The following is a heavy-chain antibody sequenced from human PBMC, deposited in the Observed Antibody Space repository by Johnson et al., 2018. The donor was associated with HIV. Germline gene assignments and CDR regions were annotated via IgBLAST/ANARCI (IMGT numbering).Heavy chain of an antibody. J-gene: IGHJ3*02. CDR3: ATDGTRDIVANGAFDI. Sequence: EVQLVESGGGLVQPGGSLRLSCAASGFTFSSYWMSWVRQAPGKGLEWVANIKQDGSEKYYVDSVKGRFPISRDNAKNSLSLQMNSLRAEDTAVYYCATDGTRDIVANGAFDIWGQGTMVTVSS. D-gene: IGHD2-15*01. CDR1: GFTFSSYW. CDR2: IKQDGSEK. V-gene: IGHV3-7*05.